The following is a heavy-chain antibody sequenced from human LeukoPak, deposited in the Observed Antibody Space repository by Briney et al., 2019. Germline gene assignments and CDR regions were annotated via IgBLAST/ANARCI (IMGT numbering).Heavy chain of an antibody. Sequence: PGGSLKLSCAASGFTFSSYAMSWVRQAPGQGLEWVSAISGGGGSTYHGDSVKGRFTISRDTSKNTLYLQMSSLRAEDTAVYYCAKDTDAVLLPAAPFDYWGQGTLVTVSS. D-gene: IGHD2-2*01. CDR1: GFTFSSYA. CDR2: ISGGGGST. V-gene: IGHV3-23*01. CDR3: AKDTDAVLLPAAPFDY. J-gene: IGHJ4*02.